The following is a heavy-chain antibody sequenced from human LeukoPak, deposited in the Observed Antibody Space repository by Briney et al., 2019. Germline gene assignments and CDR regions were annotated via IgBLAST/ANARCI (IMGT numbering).Heavy chain of an antibody. V-gene: IGHV1-8*03. CDR3: GRVSCGGNCYSLIGTFDI. Sequence: ASVKVSCKASGYTFTNYDINWVRQATGQGLEWMGYMNPNSGKTAYAQKFQARVTITADESTSTAYMEMSSLRSEDTAVYYCGRVSCGGNCYSLIGTFDIWGQGTMVTVSS. CDR2: MNPNSGKT. CDR1: GYTFTNYD. D-gene: IGHD2-15*01. J-gene: IGHJ3*02.